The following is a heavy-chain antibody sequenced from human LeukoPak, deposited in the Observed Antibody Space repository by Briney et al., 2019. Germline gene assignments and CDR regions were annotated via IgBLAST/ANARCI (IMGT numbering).Heavy chain of an antibody. CDR1: GFTFSSNW. Sequence: GGSLRLSCAASGFTFSSNWMHWVRQAPGKGLVWVSRSNEDGSTTNYADSVKGRFTISRDNAKNTLYLQMNSLTAEDTAVYYCASRTRTGTTPLYFDYWGQGTLVTVSS. CDR3: ASRTRTGTTPLYFDY. V-gene: IGHV3-74*01. CDR2: SNEDGSTT. D-gene: IGHD1-14*01. J-gene: IGHJ4*02.